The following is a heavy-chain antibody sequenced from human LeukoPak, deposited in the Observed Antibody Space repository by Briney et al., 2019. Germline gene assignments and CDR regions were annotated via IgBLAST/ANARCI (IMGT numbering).Heavy chain of an antibody. D-gene: IGHD5-24*01. V-gene: IGHV5-51*01. CDR1: GDSSTKYW. CDR3: ARQPHNRYGMDV. J-gene: IGHJ6*02. Sequence: GESLKISCRGSGDSSTKYWIAWVRQKPGKGLEWMGIIYPDDSEAHYSPSFQGQVTISADKSISTAYPQWSSLKASDTAMYYCARQPHNRYGMDVWGQGTTVTVSS. CDR2: IYPDDSEA.